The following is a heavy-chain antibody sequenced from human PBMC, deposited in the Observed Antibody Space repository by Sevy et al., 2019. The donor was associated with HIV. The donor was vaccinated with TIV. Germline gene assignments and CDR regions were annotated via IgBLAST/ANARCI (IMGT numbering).Heavy chain of an antibody. CDR1: GFTFGDYC. CDR3: TRWTAAQSIFDY. D-gene: IGHD6-13*01. V-gene: IGHV3-49*04. Sequence: GGSLRLSCTASGFTFGDYCMSWVRQAPGKGLEWVAFLKSKVYGGTVDHAASVKGRFIISRDDSKSIAYLQMNDLKTEDTGVYYCTRWTAAQSIFDYWGQGALVTVSS. J-gene: IGHJ4*02. CDR2: LKSKVYGGTV.